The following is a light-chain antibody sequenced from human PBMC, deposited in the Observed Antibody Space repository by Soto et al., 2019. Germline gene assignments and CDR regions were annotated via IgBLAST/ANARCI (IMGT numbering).Light chain of an antibody. V-gene: IGLV2-23*01. J-gene: IGLJ2*01. CDR3: CSFAGDNNVV. CDR1: SSDVGSYSL. Sequence: QAVLTQPASVSGSPGQSITLSCTGTSSDVGSYSLVSWYQQHPGKAPKVMIYEGSKRPSGVSNRFSGSKSGNTASLTISGLQAEDEADYYCCSFAGDNNVVFGGGTKVTVL. CDR2: EGS.